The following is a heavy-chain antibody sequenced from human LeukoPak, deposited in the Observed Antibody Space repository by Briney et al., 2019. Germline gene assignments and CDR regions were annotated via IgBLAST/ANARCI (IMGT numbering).Heavy chain of an antibody. Sequence: SETLSLTCAVYGGSFSGYYWSWIRQPPGKGLEWIGEINHSGSTNYNPSLKSRVTISVDTSKNQFSLKLSSVTAADTAVYYCARGVPGYSSGWYVATLDYWRQETLVGV. V-gene: IGHV4-34*01. J-gene: IGHJ4*02. CDR2: INHSGST. D-gene: IGHD6-19*01. CDR1: GGSFSGYY. CDR3: ARGVPGYSSGWYVATLDY.